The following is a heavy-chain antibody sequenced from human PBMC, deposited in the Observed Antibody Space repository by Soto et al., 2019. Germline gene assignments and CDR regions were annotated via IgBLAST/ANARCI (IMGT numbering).Heavy chain of an antibody. V-gene: IGHV4-4*02. CDR2: IYHSGST. CDR3: ARAPVTTFGAFDI. D-gene: IGHD4-17*01. J-gene: IGHJ3*02. Sequence: QVQPQESGPGLVKPSGTLSLTCAVSSGSISSSNWWSWGRQPPGKGLEWMGEIYHSGSTNYNPSLKSRVTISVDKSKHQFSLKLSSVTAADTAVYYCARAPVTTFGAFDIWGQGTMVTVSS. CDR1: SGSISSSNW.